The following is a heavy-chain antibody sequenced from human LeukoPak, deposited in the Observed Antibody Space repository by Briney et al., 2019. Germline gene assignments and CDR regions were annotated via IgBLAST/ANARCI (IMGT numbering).Heavy chain of an antibody. CDR2: IYYSGST. J-gene: IGHJ5*02. Sequence: SETLSLTCTVSGGSISSGDYYWSWIRQPPGKGLERIGYIYYSGSTYYNPSLRSRVTISVDTSKNQFSLKLSSVTAADTAVYYCARVVVRCSSTSCYLKDNWFDPWGQGTLVTVSS. D-gene: IGHD2-2*01. CDR3: ARVVVRCSSTSCYLKDNWFDP. V-gene: IGHV4-30-4*08. CDR1: GGSISSGDYY.